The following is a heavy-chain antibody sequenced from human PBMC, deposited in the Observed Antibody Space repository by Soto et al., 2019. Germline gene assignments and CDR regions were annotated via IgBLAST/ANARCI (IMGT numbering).Heavy chain of an antibody. V-gene: IGHV1-69*04. J-gene: IGHJ3*02. CDR1: GGTFSSYT. CDR3: ARDGKADCSSTSCYRNAFDI. CDR2: IIPILGIA. D-gene: IGHD2-2*01. Sequence: SVKVSCKASGGTFSSYTISWVRQAPGQGLEWMGRIIPILGIANYAQKFQGRVTITADKSTSTAYMELSSLRSEDTAVYYCARDGKADCSSTSCYRNAFDIWGQGTMVTVSS.